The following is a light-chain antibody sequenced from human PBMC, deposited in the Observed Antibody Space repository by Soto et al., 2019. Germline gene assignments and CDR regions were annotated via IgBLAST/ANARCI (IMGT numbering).Light chain of an antibody. CDR3: QQYNTLSGT. J-gene: IGKJ1*01. Sequence: DIQMTQSPSTLSASVGDRVTITCRASQTITTWLAWYQQKPGKAPKLLIYDASTLENGGASRFSGSGFGTEFSLTISSLQPEDSATYYCQQYNTLSGTFGQGTKV. CDR1: QTITTW. CDR2: DAS. V-gene: IGKV1-5*01.